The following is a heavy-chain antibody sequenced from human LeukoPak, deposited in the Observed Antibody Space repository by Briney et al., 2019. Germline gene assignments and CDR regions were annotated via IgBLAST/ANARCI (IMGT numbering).Heavy chain of an antibody. CDR3: ARARKTAGKRTGSLLFDY. CDR2: IGTAGDP. D-gene: IGHD6-13*01. Sequence: GGSLRLSCAASGFTFSSYDMHWVRQATGKGLEWVSAIGTAGDPYYPGSVKGRFTISRENAKNSLYLQMNSLRAGDTAVYYCARARKTAGKRTGSLLFDYWGQGTLVTVSS. J-gene: IGHJ4*02. V-gene: IGHV3-13*05. CDR1: GFTFSSYD.